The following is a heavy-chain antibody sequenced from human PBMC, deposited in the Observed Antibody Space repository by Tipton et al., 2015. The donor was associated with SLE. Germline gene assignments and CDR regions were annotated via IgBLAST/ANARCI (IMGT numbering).Heavy chain of an antibody. CDR1: GGSISSYY. D-gene: IGHD6-13*01. J-gene: IGHJ4*02. Sequence: TLSLTCTVSGGSISSYYWSWIRQPPGKGLEWIGYIYYSGSTNYNPSLKSRVTISVDTSKNQFSLKLSSVTAADTAVYYCARGSRRIAAAGNDFDYWGQGTLVTVSS. V-gene: IGHV4-59*12. CDR2: IYYSGST. CDR3: ARGSRRIAAAGNDFDY.